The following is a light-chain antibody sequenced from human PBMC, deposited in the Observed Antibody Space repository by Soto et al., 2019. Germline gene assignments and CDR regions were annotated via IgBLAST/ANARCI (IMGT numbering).Light chain of an antibody. CDR2: LNSDGSH. CDR3: QTWGTGIRV. Sequence: QLVLTQSPSASASLGASVKLTWTLSSRHSSYAIAWHQQQPEKGPRYLMKLNSDGSHSKGDGIPDRFSGSSSGAERYLTISSLQSEDEADYYCQTWGTGIRVFGGGTKLTVL. J-gene: IGLJ3*02. CDR1: SRHSSYA. V-gene: IGLV4-69*01.